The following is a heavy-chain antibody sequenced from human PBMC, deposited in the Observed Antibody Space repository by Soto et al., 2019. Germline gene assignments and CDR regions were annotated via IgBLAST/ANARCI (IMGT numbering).Heavy chain of an antibody. J-gene: IGHJ5*02. CDR3: ARVPSP. V-gene: IGHV4-30-2*01. Sequence: SETLSLTCAVGESFTSSGRYSWNWIRQPPGKGLEWIGYIYHSGNTYYNPSLKSRVSISVDRSKNQFSLKLISVTAADTAVYYCARVPSPWGQGTLVTVSS. CDR2: IYHSGNT. CDR1: ESFTSSGRYS.